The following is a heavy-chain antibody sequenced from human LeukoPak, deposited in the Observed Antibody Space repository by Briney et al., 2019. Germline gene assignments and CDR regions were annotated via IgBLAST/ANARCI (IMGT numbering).Heavy chain of an antibody. CDR2: VKGEGRSK. CDR3: TRDVRYSLDS. CDR1: GFTFSSHW. J-gene: IGHJ4*02. Sequence: GGSLRLSCAASGFTFSSHWMRWVGQIPGKGLFWVLVVKGEGRSKRYAESVKGRFTMSRENAKNTLYLQMNSLRAEDTAVYYCTRDVRYSLDSWGQGTQVTVS. D-gene: IGHD6-13*01. V-gene: IGHV3-74*01.